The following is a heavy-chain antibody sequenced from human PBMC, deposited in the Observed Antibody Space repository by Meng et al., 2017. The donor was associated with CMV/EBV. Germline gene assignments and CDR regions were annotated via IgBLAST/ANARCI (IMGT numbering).Heavy chain of an antibody. D-gene: IGHD5-18*01. CDR1: GLSLSTSGVG. Sequence: TFAGLSLSTSGVGVGWIRQPPGKALEWLALIYWNDDKRYSPSLKSRLTITKDTSKNQVVLTMTNMDPVDTATYYCAHSEIQLWVFDYWGQGTLVTVSS. CDR2: IYWNDDK. V-gene: IGHV2-5*01. J-gene: IGHJ4*02. CDR3: AHSEIQLWVFDY.